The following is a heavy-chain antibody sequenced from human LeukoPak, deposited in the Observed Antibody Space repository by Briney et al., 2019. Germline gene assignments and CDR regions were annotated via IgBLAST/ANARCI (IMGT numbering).Heavy chain of an antibody. Sequence: GGSLRLSCAASGFTFSSYAMSWVRQAPGKGLEWVSAISGSGGSTYYADSVKGRFTISGDNSKNTLYLQMNSLRAEDTAVYYCAKGLGYYDSSGYYPGDYWGQGTLVTVSS. CDR1: GFTFSSYA. D-gene: IGHD3-22*01. J-gene: IGHJ4*02. V-gene: IGHV3-23*01. CDR3: AKGLGYYDSSGYYPGDY. CDR2: ISGSGGST.